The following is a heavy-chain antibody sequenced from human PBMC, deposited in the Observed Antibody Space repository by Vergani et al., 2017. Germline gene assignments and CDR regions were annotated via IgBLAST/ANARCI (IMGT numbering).Heavy chain of an antibody. CDR1: GYTFTSYY. J-gene: IGHJ4*02. CDR2: INPSGGST. D-gene: IGHD3-16*01. Sequence: QVQLVQSGAEVKKPGASVKVSCKASGYTFTSYYMHWVRQAPGQGLEWMGIINPSGGSTSYAQKFQGRVTMTRDTSTSTVYMELSSLRSEDTAVYYCARDSPAVYVGASGVDYWGQGTLVTVSS. V-gene: IGHV1-46*03. CDR3: ARDSPAVYVGASGVDY.